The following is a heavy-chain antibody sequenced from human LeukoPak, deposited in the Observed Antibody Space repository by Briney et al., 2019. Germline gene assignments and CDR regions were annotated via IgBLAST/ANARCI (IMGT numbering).Heavy chain of an antibody. CDR3: ARLDYDILTGYYNGGTFDY. D-gene: IGHD3-9*01. J-gene: IGHJ4*02. CDR2: IYPGDSDT. V-gene: IGHV5-51*01. Sequence: GESLKISCKGSGYSFTSYWIGWVRQMPGKGLEWMGIIYPGDSDTRYSPSFQGQVTISADKSISTAYLQWSSLKASDTAMYYCARLDYDILTGYYNGGTFDYWGQGTLVTVSS. CDR1: GYSFTSYW.